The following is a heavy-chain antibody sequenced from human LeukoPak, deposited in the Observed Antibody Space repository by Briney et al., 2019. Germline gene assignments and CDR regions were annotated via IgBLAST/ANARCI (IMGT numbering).Heavy chain of an antibody. CDR3: ARHSMSRGSPSDPFNI. CDR2: SYPGDSHT. D-gene: IGHD1-26*01. CDR1: GYNFTSHW. J-gene: IGHJ3*02. V-gene: IGHV5-51*01. Sequence: GESLKISCKDSGYNFTSHWIGWVRQMPGKGLEWMGISYPGDSHTRDSPSFEGQVTVSFDKSISTAYLQWSSLKASDTAMYYCARHSMSRGSPSDPFNIWGQGTMAPSLQ.